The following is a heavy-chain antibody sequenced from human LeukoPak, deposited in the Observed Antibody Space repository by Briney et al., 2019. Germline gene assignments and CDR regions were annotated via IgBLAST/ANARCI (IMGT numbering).Heavy chain of an antibody. D-gene: IGHD3-10*01. CDR3: ARVYYGRTYDYWYFDL. CDR1: GGSISGYY. V-gene: IGHV4-59*01. CDR2: IFYSGST. J-gene: IGHJ2*01. Sequence: SQTLSLTCTVSGGSISGYYWSWIRQPPGKGLEWIGYIFYSGSTNYNPSLKSRVTISVDTSKNQFSLKLSSVTAADTAVYFCARVYYGRTYDYWYFDLWGRGTLVTVSS.